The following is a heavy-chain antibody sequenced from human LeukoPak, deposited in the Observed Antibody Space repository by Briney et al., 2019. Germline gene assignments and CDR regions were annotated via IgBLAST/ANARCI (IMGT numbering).Heavy chain of an antibody. CDR3: ARDRGEGRERPFDY. D-gene: IGHD1-26*01. Sequence: SETLSLTCTVSGGSISSYYWSWIRQPPGKGLEWIGYIYYSGSTNYSPSLKSRLTISVDTSKSHFSLRPTSVTAADTAMYYCARDRGEGRERPFDYWGRGTLVTVSS. V-gene: IGHV4-59*01. J-gene: IGHJ4*02. CDR2: IYYSGST. CDR1: GGSISSYY.